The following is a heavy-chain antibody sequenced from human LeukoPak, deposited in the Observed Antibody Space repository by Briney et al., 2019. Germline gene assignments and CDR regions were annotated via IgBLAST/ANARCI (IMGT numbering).Heavy chain of an antibody. CDR1: SGSISSYY. Sequence: SETLSLTCTVSSGSISSYYWSWIRQPPGKGLEWIGYIYDSGSTNYNPSLTSRVTISVDTSKNQFSLKLSSVTAADTAVYYCARGKTYYDISKDAFDIWGQGTMV. D-gene: IGHD3-22*01. CDR3: ARGKTYYDISKDAFDI. J-gene: IGHJ3*02. CDR2: IYDSGST. V-gene: IGHV4-59*01.